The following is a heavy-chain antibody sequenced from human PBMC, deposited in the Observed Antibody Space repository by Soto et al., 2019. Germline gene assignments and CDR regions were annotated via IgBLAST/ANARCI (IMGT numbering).Heavy chain of an antibody. Sequence: PSETLSLACTVSGGSISSYYWSWIRQPPGKGLEWIGYIYYSGSTNYNPSLKSRVTISVDTSKNQFSLKLSSVTAADTAVYYCARASCYCSGGSCYGEFDYWAQRTLVTVSS. D-gene: IGHD2-15*01. V-gene: IGHV4-59*01. CDR2: IYYSGST. CDR3: ARASCYCSGGSCYGEFDY. J-gene: IGHJ4*02. CDR1: GGSISSYY.